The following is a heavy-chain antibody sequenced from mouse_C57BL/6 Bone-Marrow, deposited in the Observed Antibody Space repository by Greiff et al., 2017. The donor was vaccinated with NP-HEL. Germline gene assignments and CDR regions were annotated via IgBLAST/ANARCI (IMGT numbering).Heavy chain of an antibody. Sequence: VQLQQSGPELVKPGASVKLSCKASGYTFTSYDINWVKQRPGQGLEWIGVINPGSGGTNYNEKFKGKATLTADKSSSTAYMQLSSLTSEDSAVYFCARWAYGSSYPFDYWGQGTTLTVSS. CDR3: ARWAYGSSYPFDY. V-gene: IGHV1-54*01. D-gene: IGHD1-1*01. J-gene: IGHJ2*01. CDR2: INPGSGGT. CDR1: GYTFTSYD.